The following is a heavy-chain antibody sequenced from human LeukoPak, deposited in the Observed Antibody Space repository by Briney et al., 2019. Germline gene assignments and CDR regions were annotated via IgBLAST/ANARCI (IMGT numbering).Heavy chain of an antibody. D-gene: IGHD6-6*01. Sequence: SQTLSLTCTVSGGSISSGSYYWNWVRQHPGKGLEWIGYIYYSGSTYYNPSLKSRVTISVDTSKNQFSLKLSSVTAADTAVYYCARVSIAARPVDYWGQGTLVTVSS. CDR3: ARVSIAARPVDY. CDR1: GGSISSGSYY. V-gene: IGHV4-31*03. CDR2: IYYSGST. J-gene: IGHJ4*02.